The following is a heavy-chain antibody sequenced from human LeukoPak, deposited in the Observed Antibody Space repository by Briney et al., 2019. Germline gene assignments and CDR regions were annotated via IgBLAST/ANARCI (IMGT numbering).Heavy chain of an antibody. CDR3: ARHSEYYDFWSGFRRYYYYMDV. J-gene: IGHJ6*03. CDR1: GYSFTSYW. D-gene: IGHD3-3*01. CDR2: IYPGDSDT. Sequence: GESLKISCKGSGYSFTSYWIGWVRQMPGKGLEWMGIIYPGDSDTRYSPSFQGQLTISADKSIRTAYLQWSSLKASDTAMYYCARHSEYYDFWSGFRRYYYYMDVWGKGTTVTVSS. V-gene: IGHV5-51*01.